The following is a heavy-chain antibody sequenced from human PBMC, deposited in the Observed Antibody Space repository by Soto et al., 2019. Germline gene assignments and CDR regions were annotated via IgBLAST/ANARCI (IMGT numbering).Heavy chain of an antibody. V-gene: IGHV1-46*01. CDR3: ARGLGLYYFDY. D-gene: IGHD1-26*01. J-gene: IGHJ4*01. Sequence: ASGKVSCKASGYIFTSYYIHWVRQAPGQGLEWMGWINPCDGSRMSAQSFQGRVTMTRDTSTSTAYMELSSLGSEDTAVYYCARGLGLYYFDYWG. CDR2: INPCDGSR. CDR1: GYIFTSYY.